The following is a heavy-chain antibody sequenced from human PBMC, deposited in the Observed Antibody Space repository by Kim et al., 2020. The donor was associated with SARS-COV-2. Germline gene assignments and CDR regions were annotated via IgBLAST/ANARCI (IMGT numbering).Heavy chain of an antibody. CDR1: GFSFSDYY. J-gene: IGHJ5*02. CDR3: VREPAS. V-gene: IGHV3-11*01. Sequence: GGSLRLSCAASGFSFSDYYMNWIRQAPGKGLEWVAYINSDGSSTEYADSVNGRFTISRDNAKKSLSLQTNRLTPEATAVYYCVREPASWGQGTLVTVSS. CDR2: INSDGSST.